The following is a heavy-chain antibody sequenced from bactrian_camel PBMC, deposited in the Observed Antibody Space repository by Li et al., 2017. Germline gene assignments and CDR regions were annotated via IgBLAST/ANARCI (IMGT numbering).Heavy chain of an antibody. D-gene: IGHD2*01. Sequence: HVQLVESGGGPVQAGETLRLSCTASGFTFETSDMGWFRQRPGHKCELVAILQPAGTTFYEDPVKGRFTISHDDAKKTVTLQMNSLKPDDTAMYYCAAIALTGGYYNPQRRQRESGYWGLGTQVTVS. CDR3: AAIALTGGYYNPQRRQRESGY. V-gene: IGHV3S60*01. CDR2: ILQPAGTT. CDR1: GFTFETSD. J-gene: IGHJ6*01.